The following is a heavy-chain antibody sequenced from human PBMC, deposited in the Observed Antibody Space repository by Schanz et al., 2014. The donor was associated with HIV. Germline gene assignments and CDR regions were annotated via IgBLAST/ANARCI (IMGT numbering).Heavy chain of an antibody. Sequence: EVQLVQSGGGLVKPGGSLRISCAASGFTFRHAWMSWVRQAPGKGLEWVGLIKSKTDGETTDYAAPVKGRFTISRDDSKTTLFLQMNSLKSEDTAVYYCTTRRVLGVNLDVWGRGTLVTVSS. J-gene: IGHJ2*01. CDR2: IKSKTDGETT. CDR1: GFTFRHAW. D-gene: IGHD3-3*01. CDR3: TTRRVLGVNLDV. V-gene: IGHV3-15*01.